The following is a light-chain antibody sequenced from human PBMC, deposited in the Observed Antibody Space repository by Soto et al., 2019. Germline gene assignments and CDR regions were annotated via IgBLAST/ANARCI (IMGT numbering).Light chain of an antibody. CDR1: SSDVGAYDY. CDR2: EVT. CDR3: SSYTTISTRV. Sequence: QSALTQPASVSGSPGQSITISCTGTSSDVGAYDYVSWYQQSPGKAPKLIIYEVTSRPSGVSNRFSGSKSANTASLTISGLQAEDEADYYCSSYTTISTRVFGGGTKLTVL. J-gene: IGLJ3*02. V-gene: IGLV2-14*01.